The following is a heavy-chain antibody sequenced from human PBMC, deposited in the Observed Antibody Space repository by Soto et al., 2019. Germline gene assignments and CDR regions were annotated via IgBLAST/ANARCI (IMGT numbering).Heavy chain of an antibody. Sequence: HPVGSLRLSCVASGFTSGTYAIHWVRLAPGKGLQWVALISYEGSNTYYADSVKGRFTVSRDSSKNTLYLQMNSLRPEDTGVYYCARVTPGNNLYYFYGLDVWGQGTSVTVSS. D-gene: IGHD1-1*01. CDR2: ISYEGSNT. CDR1: GFTSGTYA. CDR3: ARVTPGNNLYYFYGLDV. V-gene: IGHV3-30-3*01. J-gene: IGHJ6*02.